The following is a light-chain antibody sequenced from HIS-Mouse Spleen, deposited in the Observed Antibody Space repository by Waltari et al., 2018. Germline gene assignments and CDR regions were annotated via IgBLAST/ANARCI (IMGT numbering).Light chain of an antibody. Sequence: ELVLTQSPGTLSLSPGERATLSCRASQSVSSSYLAWYQQQPGQAPRLLIYGASSRATGIPDRFSGSGSGTDFTLTISRLEPEDFAVYYCQQYGSSPTFGQATKLEIK. CDR3: QQYGSSPT. CDR1: QSVSSSY. J-gene: IGKJ2*01. V-gene: IGKV3-20*01. CDR2: GAS.